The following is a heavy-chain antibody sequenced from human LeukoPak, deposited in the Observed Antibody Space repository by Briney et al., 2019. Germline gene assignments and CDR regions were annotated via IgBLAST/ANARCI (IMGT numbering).Heavy chain of an antibody. CDR2: IYSGGST. Sequence: PGGSLRLSCAASGFTVSSNYMSWVRQAPGKGLEWVSVIYSGGSTYYADSVKGRFTISRDNSKNTLYLQMNSLRAEDTAVYYCAREGRGLGHAEAFDIWGQGTMVTVSS. J-gene: IGHJ3*02. CDR1: GFTVSSNY. D-gene: IGHD3-10*01. V-gene: IGHV3-53*01. CDR3: AREGRGLGHAEAFDI.